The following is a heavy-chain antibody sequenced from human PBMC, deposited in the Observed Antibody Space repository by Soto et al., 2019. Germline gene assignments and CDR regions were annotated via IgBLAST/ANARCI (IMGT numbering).Heavy chain of an antibody. V-gene: IGHV3-21*06. Sequence: GGSLRLSCAASGFTFSSYNMNWVRQAPGKGLEWVSSISSDSDYIYYADSVKGRFTISRDNAKTSVYLQMTSLRAEDTAVYFCASSTVLFCIETTCPITFGYYYGLDVWGQGTTVTVTS. D-gene: IGHD3-9*01. J-gene: IGHJ6*02. CDR2: ISSDSDYI. CDR1: GFTFSSYN. CDR3: ASSTVLFCIETTCPITFGYYYGLDV.